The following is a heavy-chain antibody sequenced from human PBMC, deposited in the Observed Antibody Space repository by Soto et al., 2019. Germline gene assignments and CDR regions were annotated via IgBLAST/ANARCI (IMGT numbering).Heavy chain of an antibody. D-gene: IGHD4-17*01. V-gene: IGHV1-8*01. J-gene: IGHJ1*01. CDR3: ARQNDYGDYVSYFQH. Sequence: QVQLVQSGAEVKKPGASVKVSCKASGYTFTSYDINWVRQATGQGLEWMGWMKPNSGNTGYAQKFQGRVTMTRNTSISTAYMELSSVRSEDTAVYYCARQNDYGDYVSYFQHWGQGTLVTVSS. CDR2: MKPNSGNT. CDR1: GYTFTSYD.